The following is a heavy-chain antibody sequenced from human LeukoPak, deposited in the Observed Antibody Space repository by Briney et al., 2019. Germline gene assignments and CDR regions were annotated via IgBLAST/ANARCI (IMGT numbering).Heavy chain of an antibody. V-gene: IGHV1-69*05. CDR2: IIPIFGTA. CDR1: GGAFSSYA. D-gene: IGHD2-2*01. J-gene: IGHJ3*02. Sequence: SVKVPCKASGGAFSSYAISWVRQAPGQGLEWMGRIIPIFGTANYAQKFQGRVTITTDESTSTAYMELSSLRSEDTAVYYCAREPYCSSTSCYAFDIWGQGTMVTVSS. CDR3: AREPYCSSTSCYAFDI.